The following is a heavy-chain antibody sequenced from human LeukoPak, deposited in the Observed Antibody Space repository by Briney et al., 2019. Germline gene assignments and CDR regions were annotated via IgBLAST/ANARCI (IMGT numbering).Heavy chain of an antibody. J-gene: IGHJ4*02. CDR2: IYYSGST. V-gene: IGHV4-59*01. Sequence: KASETLSLTCTVSGGSISSYYWSWIRQPPGKGLEWIGYIYYSGSTNYNPSLKSRVTISVDTSKNQFSLKLSSVTAADTAVYYCARGYCSSTSCYQYWGQGTLVTVSS. CDR1: GGSISSYY. CDR3: ARGYCSSTSCYQY. D-gene: IGHD2-2*01.